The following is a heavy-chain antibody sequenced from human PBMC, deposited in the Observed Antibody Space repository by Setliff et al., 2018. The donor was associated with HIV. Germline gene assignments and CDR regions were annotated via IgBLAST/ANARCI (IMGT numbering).Heavy chain of an antibody. CDR3: ARDNSDY. J-gene: IGHJ4*02. CDR2: INHSGDT. Sequence: SETLSLTCAVYGGSFSGYYWSWIRQPPGKGLEWIGEINHSGDTNYNPSLKSRVTISVDTSKNQFSLKLSSVTAADTAVYYCARDNSDYWGQGTLVTVSS. V-gene: IGHV4-34*01. D-gene: IGHD1-20*01. CDR1: GGSFSGYY.